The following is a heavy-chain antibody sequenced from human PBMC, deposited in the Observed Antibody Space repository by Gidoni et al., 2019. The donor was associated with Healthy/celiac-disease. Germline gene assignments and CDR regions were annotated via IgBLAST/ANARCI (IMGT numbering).Heavy chain of an antibody. CDR3: AHRLDRGGAFDI. D-gene: IGHD3-10*01. Sequence: QITLKESGPTLVKPTQTLTLTCPFSGFSLSTSGVGVGWISQPPGKALEWLALIYWDADKRYSTSLKSRLTSTKDTSKNRVVLTMTNMDPVDTATDYCAHRLDRGGAFDIWGQGTMVTVSS. CDR2: IYWDADK. CDR1: GFSLSTSGVG. V-gene: IGHV2-5*02. J-gene: IGHJ3*02.